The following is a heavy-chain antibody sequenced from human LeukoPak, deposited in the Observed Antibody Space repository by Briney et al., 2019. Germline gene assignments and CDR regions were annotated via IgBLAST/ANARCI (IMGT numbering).Heavy chain of an antibody. CDR3: AREVLRYFDWHKGAFDS. CDR2: INPNTGGT. CDR1: GDTFSSYA. Sequence: PGASVKVSCKASGDTFSSYAISWVRQAPGQGLEWMGWINPNTGGTNYAQKLQGRVTMTTDTSTSTAYMELRRLRSDDTAVYYCAREVLRYFDWHKGAFDSWGQGTLVTVSS. D-gene: IGHD3-9*01. J-gene: IGHJ4*02. V-gene: IGHV1-18*01.